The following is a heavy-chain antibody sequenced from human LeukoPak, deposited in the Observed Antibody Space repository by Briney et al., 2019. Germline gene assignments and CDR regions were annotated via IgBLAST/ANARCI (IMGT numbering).Heavy chain of an antibody. CDR3: VRSSGSYLVFDY. J-gene: IGHJ4*02. V-gene: IGHV3-33*01. CDR2: IWSDGINK. D-gene: IGHD1-26*01. Sequence: PGGSLRLSCATSGFTFSTYAMHWIRQAPGKGLEWVAVIWSDGINKYYADSVKGRFTISSDNSKNTLYLQMNSLRAQDTAVYYCVRSSGSYLVFDYWGQGTLVTVSS. CDR1: GFTFSTYA.